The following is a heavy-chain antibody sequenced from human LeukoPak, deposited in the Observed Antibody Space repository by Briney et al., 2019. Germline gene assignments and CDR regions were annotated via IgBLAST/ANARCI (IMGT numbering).Heavy chain of an antibody. D-gene: IGHD2-2*02. CDR2: IIPIFGTA. Sequence: GGSLRLSCAASGFTFSSYAISWVRQAPGQGLEWMGGIIPIFGTANYAQKFQGRVTITADESTSTAYMELSSLRSEDTAVYYCARDEIPSKIYGMDVWGQGTTVTVSS. J-gene: IGHJ6*02. CDR1: GFTFSSYA. V-gene: IGHV1-69*01. CDR3: ARDEIPSKIYGMDV.